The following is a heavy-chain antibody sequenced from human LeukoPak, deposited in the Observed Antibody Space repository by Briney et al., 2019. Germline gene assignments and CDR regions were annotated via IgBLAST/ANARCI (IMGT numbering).Heavy chain of an antibody. CDR2: IASGGTT. V-gene: IGHV3-53*01. CDR1: GLSVSSNY. Sequence: GGSLRLSCAASGLSVSSNYMGWVRQAPGKGLEWVSVIASGGTTYYADSVKGRFTISRDNSKNTLYLQMNDLRAEDTAVFYCARGGDIVGATRSAFDLWGQGTMVTVSS. CDR3: ARGGDIVGATRSAFDL. D-gene: IGHD1-26*01. J-gene: IGHJ3*01.